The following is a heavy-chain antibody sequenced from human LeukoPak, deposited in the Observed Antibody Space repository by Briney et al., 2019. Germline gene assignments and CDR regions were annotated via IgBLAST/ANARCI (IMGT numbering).Heavy chain of an antibody. Sequence: SETLSLTCAVYGGSFSGYYWSWLRQPPGKGLEGIGEINHSGSTNYNPSLTSRVTISVDTSKNQFSLKLSSVTAADTAVYYCARARRLQHYYDSSGYLVHWGQGTLVTVSS. J-gene: IGHJ4*02. V-gene: IGHV4-34*01. D-gene: IGHD3-22*01. CDR3: ARARRLQHYYDSSGYLVH. CDR1: GGSFSGYY. CDR2: INHSGST.